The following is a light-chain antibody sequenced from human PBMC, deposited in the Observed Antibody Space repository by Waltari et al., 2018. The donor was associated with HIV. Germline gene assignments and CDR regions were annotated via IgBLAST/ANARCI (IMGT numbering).Light chain of an antibody. J-gene: IGLJ3*02. CDR1: SSDIGGYHY. CDR2: EVT. Sequence: QSALTQPPSASGSPGQSVAISCTGTSSDIGGYHYVSWYQQHPGKAPKLMIFEVTKRPSGVPDRFSGSKSGNTASLTVSGLQAEDEADYDCASYGGTNDLVFGGGTKLTVL. V-gene: IGLV2-8*01. CDR3: ASYGGTNDLV.